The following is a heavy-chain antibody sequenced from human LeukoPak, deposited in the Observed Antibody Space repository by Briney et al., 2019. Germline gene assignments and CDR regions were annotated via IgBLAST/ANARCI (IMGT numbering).Heavy chain of an antibody. V-gene: IGHV4-59*01. J-gene: IGHJ6*02. CDR3: ARTLYSSSSLYYYYGMDV. D-gene: IGHD6-6*01. CDR1: GGSISSYY. Sequence: KPSETLSLTCTVSGGSISSYYWSWIRQPPGKGLEWIGYIYYSGSTNYNPSLESRVTISVDTSKNQFSLKLSSVTAADTAVYYCARTLYSSSSLYYYYGMDVWGQGTTVTVSS. CDR2: IYYSGST.